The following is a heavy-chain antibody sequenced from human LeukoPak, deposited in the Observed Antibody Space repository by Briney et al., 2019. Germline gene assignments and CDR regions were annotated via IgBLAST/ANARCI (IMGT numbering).Heavy chain of an antibody. D-gene: IGHD3-22*01. CDR2: IRSKAYGGTT. CDR3: TSSEVQITMIVVPHDY. CDR1: GFTFSSYA. V-gene: IGHV3-49*04. J-gene: IGHJ4*02. Sequence: PGGSLRLSCAASGFTFSSYAMSWVRQAPGKGLEWVGFIRSKAYGGTTEYAASVKGRFTISRDDSKSIAYLQMNSLKTEDTAVYYCTSSEVQITMIVVPHDYWGQGTLVTVSS.